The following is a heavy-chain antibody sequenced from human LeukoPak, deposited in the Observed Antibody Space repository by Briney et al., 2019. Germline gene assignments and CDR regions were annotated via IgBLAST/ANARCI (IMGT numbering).Heavy chain of an antibody. V-gene: IGHV3-30*18. D-gene: IGHD1-1*01. J-gene: IGHJ3*02. CDR3: AKDVSGSERPDAFDI. Sequence: GGSLRLSCAASGFTFSSYGMHWVRQAPGKGLEWVAVISYDGSNKYYADSVEGRFTISRDNSKNTLYLQMNSLRAEDTAVYYCAKDVSGSERPDAFDIWGQGTMVTVSS. CDR2: ISYDGSNK. CDR1: GFTFSSYG.